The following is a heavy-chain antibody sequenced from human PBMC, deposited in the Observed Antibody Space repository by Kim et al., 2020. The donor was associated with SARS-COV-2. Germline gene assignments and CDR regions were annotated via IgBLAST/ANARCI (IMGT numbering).Heavy chain of an antibody. D-gene: IGHD3-10*01. CDR1: GFTFSSYS. CDR2: ISSSSSYI. J-gene: IGHJ6*02. Sequence: GGSLRLSCAASGFTFSSYSMNWVRQAPGKGLEWVSSISSSSSYIYYADSVKGRFTISRDNAKNSLYLQMNSLRAEDTAVYYCARARESTYYYYYGMDVWGQGTTVTVSS. CDR3: ARARESTYYYYYGMDV. V-gene: IGHV3-21*01.